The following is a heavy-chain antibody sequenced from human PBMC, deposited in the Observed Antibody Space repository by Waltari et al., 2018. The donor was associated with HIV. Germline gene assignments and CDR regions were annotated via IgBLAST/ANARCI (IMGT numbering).Heavy chain of an antibody. CDR1: GSSFICFC. CDR2: SDNGDSAT. D-gene: IGHD3-10*01. Sequence: EVQLVQYGAEVIKPVEALKLPCKCSGSSFICFCLGCARHVPGKGAGWMGSSDNGDSATSHSTCININVATSADKSINTASLQASSLTASDTDMHYGERKDPPLLGCGESPTDFDDWGQGTLVTVSS. CDR3: ERKDPPLLGCGESPTDFDD. J-gene: IGHJ4*02. V-gene: IGHV5-51*03.